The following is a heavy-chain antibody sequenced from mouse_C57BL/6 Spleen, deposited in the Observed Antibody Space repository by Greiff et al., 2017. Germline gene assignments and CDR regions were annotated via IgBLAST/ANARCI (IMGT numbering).Heavy chain of an antibody. CDR1: GFTFSSYG. CDR3: ARQGGGSHPFYAMDY. D-gene: IGHD1-1*01. V-gene: IGHV5-6*02. CDR2: ISSGGSYT. J-gene: IGHJ4*01. Sequence: DVMLVESGGDLVKPGGSLKLSCAASGFTFSSYGMSWVRQTPDKRLAWVATISSGGSYTYYPDSVKGRFTISRDNAKNTLYLQMSSLKSEDTAMYYCARQGGGSHPFYAMDYWGQGTSVTVSS.